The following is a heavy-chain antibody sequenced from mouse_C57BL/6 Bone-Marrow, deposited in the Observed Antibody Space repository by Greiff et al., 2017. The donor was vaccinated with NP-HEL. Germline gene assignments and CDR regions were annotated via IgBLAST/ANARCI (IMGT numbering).Heavy chain of an antibody. Sequence: VQLQQSGPELVKPGASVKISCKASGYAFSSSWMNWVKQRPGKGLEWIGRIYPGDGDTNYNGTFKGKATLTADKSSSTAYMQLSSLTSEDSAVYFCARFWMDYWGQGTSVTVSS. CDR2: IYPGDGDT. CDR3: ARFWMDY. J-gene: IGHJ4*01. CDR1: GYAFSSSW. V-gene: IGHV1-82*01.